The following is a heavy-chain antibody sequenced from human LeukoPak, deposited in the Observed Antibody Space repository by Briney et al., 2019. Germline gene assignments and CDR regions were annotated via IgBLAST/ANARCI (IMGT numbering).Heavy chain of an antibody. J-gene: IGHJ6*03. Sequence: SETLSLTCTVSGGSISSYYRSWIRQPPGKGLEWIGEINHSGSTNYNPSLKSRVTISVDTSKNQFSLKLSSVTAADTAVYCCARTIRVRGIIIKGYYYYMDVWGKGTTVTISS. CDR3: ARTIRVRGIIIKGYYYYMDV. CDR2: INHSGST. V-gene: IGHV4-34*01. D-gene: IGHD3-10*01. CDR1: GGSISSYY.